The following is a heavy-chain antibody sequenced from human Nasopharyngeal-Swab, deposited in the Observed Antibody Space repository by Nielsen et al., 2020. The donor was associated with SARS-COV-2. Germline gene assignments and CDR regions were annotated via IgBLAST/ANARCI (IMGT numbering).Heavy chain of an antibody. CDR2: ISSSATYI. Sequence: GGSLRLSCVVSGFTVTTYTMNWVRQAPGKGLEWVSSISSSATYIYYADSVKGRFTISRDNAKNSLYLQMNSLRAEDTAVYYCARWSSSWSLVTWGQGTLVTVSS. D-gene: IGHD6-13*01. J-gene: IGHJ4*02. CDR1: GFTVTTYT. CDR3: ARWSSSWSLVT. V-gene: IGHV3-21*01.